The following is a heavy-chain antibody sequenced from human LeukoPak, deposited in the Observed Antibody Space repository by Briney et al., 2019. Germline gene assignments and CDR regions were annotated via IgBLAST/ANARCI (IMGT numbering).Heavy chain of an antibody. D-gene: IGHD2-2*01. CDR1: GGSISSGGYY. Sequence: SETLSLTCTVSGGSISSGGYYWSWIRQHPVKGLEWIGYIYYSGSTYYNPSLKSRVTISVDTSKNQFSLKLSSVTAADTAVYYCARVVPAANWFDPWGQGTLVTVSS. V-gene: IGHV4-31*03. CDR3: ARVVPAANWFDP. CDR2: IYYSGST. J-gene: IGHJ5*02.